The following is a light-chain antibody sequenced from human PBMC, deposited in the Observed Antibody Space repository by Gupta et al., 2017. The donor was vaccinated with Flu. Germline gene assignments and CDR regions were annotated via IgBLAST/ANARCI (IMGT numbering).Light chain of an antibody. CDR3: AVWDDSLVV. Sequence: GSNSNIGSNYVYWYQQTPGAAPRIIISRDDQRSSGVPDRFSSSKSGPSASLAISGLRSEDEADYYCAVWDDSLVVFGGGTKLSVL. CDR1: NSNIGSNY. J-gene: IGLJ2*01. V-gene: IGLV1-47*01. CDR2: RDD.